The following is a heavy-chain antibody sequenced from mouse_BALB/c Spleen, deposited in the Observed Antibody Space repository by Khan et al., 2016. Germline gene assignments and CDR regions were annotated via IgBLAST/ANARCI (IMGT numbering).Heavy chain of an antibody. Sequence: EVQLQESGGGLVQPGGSLKLSCAASGFDFSRYWMSWVRQAPGKGLEWIGEINPDSSTINYTPSLKDKLIISRDNAKNTLYLQMRKVRSEDTALYYCASTVWYFDVWGAGTTVTVSS. V-gene: IGHV4-1*02. CDR1: GFDFSRYW. J-gene: IGHJ1*01. CDR2: INPDSSTI. CDR3: ASTVWYFDV.